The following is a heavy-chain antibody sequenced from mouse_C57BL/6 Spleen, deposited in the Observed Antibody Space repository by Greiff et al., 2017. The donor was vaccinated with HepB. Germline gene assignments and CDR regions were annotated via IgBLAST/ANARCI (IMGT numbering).Heavy chain of an antibody. J-gene: IGHJ4*01. CDR1: GYTFTDYY. Sequence: VQLQQSGPELVKPGASVKISCKASGYTFTDYYMNWVKQSHGKSLEWIGDINPNNGGTSYNQKFKGKATLTVDKSSSTAYMELRSLTSEDSAVYYCARRLLYAMDYWGQGTSVTVSS. CDR2: INPNNGGT. V-gene: IGHV1-26*01. CDR3: ARRLLYAMDY. D-gene: IGHD1-1*01.